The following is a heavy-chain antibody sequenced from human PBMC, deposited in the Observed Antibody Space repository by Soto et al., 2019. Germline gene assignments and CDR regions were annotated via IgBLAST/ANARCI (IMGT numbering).Heavy chain of an antibody. Sequence: SETLSLTCTVSGGSISSSSYYWGWIRQPPGKGLEWIGSIYYSGSTYYNPSLKSRVTISVDTSKNQFSLKLSSVTAADTAVYYCARPSGYDIYQFDYWGQGTLVTVSS. CDR2: IYYSGST. CDR3: ARPSGYDIYQFDY. D-gene: IGHD5-12*01. V-gene: IGHV4-39*01. CDR1: GGSISSSSYY. J-gene: IGHJ4*02.